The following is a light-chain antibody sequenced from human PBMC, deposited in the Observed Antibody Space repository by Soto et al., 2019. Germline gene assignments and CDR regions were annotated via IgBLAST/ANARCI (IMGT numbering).Light chain of an antibody. V-gene: IGKV3-15*01. CDR2: GAS. J-gene: IGKJ1*01. Sequence: EIVMTQSPATLSVSPGERATLSCRASQSVSSNLAWYQHKPGQAPRLLIYGASTRATGIPARFSGSGSGTEFTLTISSLQSEDFAVYYCQQYNNCLTWTFGQGTKGDIK. CDR3: QQYNNCLTWT. CDR1: QSVSSN.